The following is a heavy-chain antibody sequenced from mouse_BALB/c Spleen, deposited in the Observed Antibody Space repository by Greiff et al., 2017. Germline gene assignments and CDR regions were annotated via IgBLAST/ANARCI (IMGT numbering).Heavy chain of an antibody. CDR3: TRSYGNYEAYAMDY. CDR1: GYSFTSYW. D-gene: IGHD2-1*01. CDR2: IYPGNSDT. J-gene: IGHJ4*01. V-gene: IGHV1-5*01. Sequence: EVQLQQSGTVLARPGASVKMSCKASGYSFTSYWMHWVKQRPGQGLEWIGAIYPGNSDTSYNQKFKGKAKLTAVTSASTAYMELSSLTNEDSAVYYCTRSYGNYEAYAMDYWGQGTSVTVSS.